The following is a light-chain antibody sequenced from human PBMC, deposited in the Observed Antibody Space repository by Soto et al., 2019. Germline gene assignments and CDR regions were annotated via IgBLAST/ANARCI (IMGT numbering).Light chain of an antibody. CDR1: QSVSSY. CDR2: DAS. J-gene: IGKJ2*01. CDR3: QQHSNWYT. Sequence: EIVLTQSPATLSLSPGERATLSCRASQSVSSYLAWYQQKPGQAPRLLMYDASNRATGVPARFSGSGSGTDFTLTISSLEPEDFAVYYCQQHSNWYTFGQGPKLEIK. V-gene: IGKV3-11*01.